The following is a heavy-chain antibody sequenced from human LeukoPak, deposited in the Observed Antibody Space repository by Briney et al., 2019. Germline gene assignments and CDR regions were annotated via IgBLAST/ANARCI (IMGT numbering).Heavy chain of an antibody. D-gene: IGHD6-6*01. CDR2: ISSSSSYI. CDR3: ARDRDSSSSTSYYFDY. Sequence: PGGSLRLSCAASGFTFSSYSMNWVRQAPGKGLEWVSSISSSSSYIYYADSVKGRFTISRDNAKNSLYLQMNSLRVEDTAVYYCARDRDSSSSTSYYFDYWGQGTLVTVS. J-gene: IGHJ4*02. V-gene: IGHV3-21*01. CDR1: GFTFSSYS.